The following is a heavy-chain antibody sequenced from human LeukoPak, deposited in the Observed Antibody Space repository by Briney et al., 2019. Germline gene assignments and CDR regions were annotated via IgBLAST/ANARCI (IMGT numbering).Heavy chain of an antibody. V-gene: IGHV1-2*02. J-gene: IGHJ4*02. CDR1: GNTFSGYY. Sequence: ASVKVSCKASGNTFSGYYIHWVRQASGQGLEWMGWINPKSGGTNYAQKFQGRVTMTRDTSISKAYMELRRLRSDDTAVYHCASVKLGPEGFFDSWGQGTLVTVSS. D-gene: IGHD7-27*01. CDR2: INPKSGGT. CDR3: ASVKLGPEGFFDS.